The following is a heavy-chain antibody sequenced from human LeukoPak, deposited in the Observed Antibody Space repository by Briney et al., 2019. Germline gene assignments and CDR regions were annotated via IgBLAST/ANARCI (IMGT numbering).Heavy chain of an antibody. CDR2: ISYDGSNK. Sequence: GGSLRLSCAASGFTFSSYGMHWVRQAPGKGLEWVAVISYDGSNKYYADSVKGRFTISRDNSKNTLYLQMNSLRAEDTAVYYCAKDSGGFGWFDPWSQGTLVTVSS. CDR3: AKDSGGFGWFDP. V-gene: IGHV3-30*18. CDR1: GFTFSSYG. D-gene: IGHD2-8*02. J-gene: IGHJ5*02.